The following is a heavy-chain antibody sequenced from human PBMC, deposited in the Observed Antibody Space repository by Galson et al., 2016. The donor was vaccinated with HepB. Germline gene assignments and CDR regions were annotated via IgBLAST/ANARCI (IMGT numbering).Heavy chain of an antibody. CDR2: SESKIDGGTI. CDR3: AILGMATSTDVFDI. Sequence: SLRLSCAASGFSFTNAWMSWVRQAPGKGLEWVGRSESKIDGGTIDYAAPVKGRFAISRDDSKNRLYLQMNSLKDEDTAVYYCAILGMATSTDVFDIWGQGTMVTVSS. V-gene: IGHV3-15*04. CDR1: GFSFTNAW. J-gene: IGHJ3*02. D-gene: IGHD5-24*01.